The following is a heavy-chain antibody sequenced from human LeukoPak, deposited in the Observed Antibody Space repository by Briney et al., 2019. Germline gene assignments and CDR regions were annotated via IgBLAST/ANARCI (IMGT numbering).Heavy chain of an antibody. D-gene: IGHD3-22*01. CDR3: AKDLYWDYHSSGHFDY. V-gene: IGHV3-21*04. CDR1: GFTFSGYS. Sequence: DPGGSLRLSCTASGFTFSGYSMNWIRQAPGKGLEWVSSFGTRSTSVYHAGSVKGRFAISRDNAKNSLYLQMNSLRAEDTAVYYCAKDLYWDYHSSGHFDYWGQGTLVTVSS. J-gene: IGHJ4*02. CDR2: FGTRSTSV.